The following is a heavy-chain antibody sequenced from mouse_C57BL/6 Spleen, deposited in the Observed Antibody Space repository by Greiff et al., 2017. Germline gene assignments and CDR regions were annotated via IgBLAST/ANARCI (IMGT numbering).Heavy chain of an antibody. J-gene: IGHJ2*01. D-gene: IGHD2-10*01. CDR3: ARAYYGNYGGFDY. CDR2: INPNYGTT. Sequence: VHVKQSGPELVKPGASVKISCKASGYSFTDYNMNWVKQSNGKSLEWIGVINPNYGTTSYNQKFKGKATLTVDQSSSTAYMQLNSLTSEDSAVXYCARAYYGNYGGFDYWGQGTTLTVSS. CDR1: GYSFTDYN. V-gene: IGHV1-39*01.